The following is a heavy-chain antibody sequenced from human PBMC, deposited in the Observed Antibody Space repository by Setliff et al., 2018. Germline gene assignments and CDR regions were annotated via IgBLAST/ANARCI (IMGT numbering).Heavy chain of an antibody. J-gene: IGHJ4*02. D-gene: IGHD5-12*01. CDR3: VRGPGPSVVVAMPFDR. V-gene: IGHV1-18*01. CDR1: GYNFITFG. CDR2: ISPYNEKT. Sequence: ASVKVSCKTSGYNFITFGISWVRQAPGQGLEWMGWISPYNEKTNYAVKLQGRVTMTTDTSTTTVYMEVASLRSDDTAVYYCVRGPGPSVVVAMPFDRWGQGTLVTVSS.